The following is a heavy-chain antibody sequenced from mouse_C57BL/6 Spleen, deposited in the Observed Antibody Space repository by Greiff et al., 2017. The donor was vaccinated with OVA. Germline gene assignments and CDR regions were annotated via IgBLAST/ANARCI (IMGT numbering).Heavy chain of an antibody. D-gene: IGHD3-2*02. CDR3: TTHSSGYGPWFAY. Sequence: EVQLQQSGAELVRPGASVKLSCTASGFNIKDDYMHWVKQRPEQGLEWIGWIDPENGDTEYASKFQGKATITADTSSNTAYLQLSSLTSEDTAVYYCTTHSSGYGPWFAYWGQGTLVTVSA. J-gene: IGHJ3*01. CDR1: GFNIKDDY. V-gene: IGHV14-4*01. CDR2: IDPENGDT.